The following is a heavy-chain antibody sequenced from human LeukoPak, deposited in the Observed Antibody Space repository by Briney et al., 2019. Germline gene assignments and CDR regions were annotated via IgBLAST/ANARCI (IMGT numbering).Heavy chain of an antibody. CDR2: IYSGGST. CDR1: GFTVSSNY. J-gene: IGHJ3*02. Sequence: GGSLRLSCAAFGFTVSSNYMSWVRQAPGKGLEWVSVIYSGGSTYYADSVKGRFTISRDNSKNTLYLQMNSLRAEDTAVYYCARDPSSDAFDIWGQGTMVTVSS. CDR3: ARDPSSDAFDI. V-gene: IGHV3-53*01.